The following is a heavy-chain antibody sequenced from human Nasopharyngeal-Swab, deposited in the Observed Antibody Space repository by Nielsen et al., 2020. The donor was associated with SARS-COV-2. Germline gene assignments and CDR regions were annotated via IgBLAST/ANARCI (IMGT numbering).Heavy chain of an antibody. CDR2: INHSGST. D-gene: IGHD2-15*01. Sequence: WIRQPPGKGLEWIGEINHSGSTNYNPSPKSRVTISVDTSKNQFSLKLSSVTAADTAVYYCARGPGLLLGNYYYYGMDVWGQGTTVTVSS. J-gene: IGHJ6*02. V-gene: IGHV4-34*01. CDR3: ARGPGLLLGNYYYYGMDV.